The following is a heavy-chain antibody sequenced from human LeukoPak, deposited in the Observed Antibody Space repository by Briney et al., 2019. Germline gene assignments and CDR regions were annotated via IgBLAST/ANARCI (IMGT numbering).Heavy chain of an antibody. V-gene: IGHV3-30*02. CDR2: VRYDQSAT. CDR3: VKDQGECPGSRGYLRFLEY. D-gene: IGHD3-3*01. CDR1: GFNFIIYG. Sequence: QPGGSLRLSCAAAGFNFIIYGMHWVRQAPGKGLEWVMFVRYDQSATVYADSVQGRFAISRDNSKNTVYLQMNSLRVEDTALYFCVKDQGECPGSRGYLRFLEYWGQGTLVIVSS. J-gene: IGHJ4*02.